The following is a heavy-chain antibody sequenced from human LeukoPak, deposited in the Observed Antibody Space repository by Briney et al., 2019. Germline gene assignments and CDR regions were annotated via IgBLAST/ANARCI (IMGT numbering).Heavy chain of an antibody. CDR1: GFSLSSYA. CDR3: AKRNTMVRGGPCFDY. J-gene: IGHJ4*02. Sequence: QPGGSLRLSCAASGFSLSSYAMNWVRQAPGKGLEWVSIIFGNGDTTYYADSVKGRFTVSRDNSKDTLYLQMNDLSPDDTAIYYCAKRNTMVRGGPCFDYWGQGLLVTVSS. V-gene: IGHV3-23*01. CDR2: IFGNGDTT. D-gene: IGHD3-10*01.